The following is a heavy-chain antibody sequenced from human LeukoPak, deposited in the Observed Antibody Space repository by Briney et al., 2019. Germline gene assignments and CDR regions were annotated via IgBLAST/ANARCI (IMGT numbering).Heavy chain of an antibody. Sequence: SETLSLTCTVSGGSISSSSYYWGWIRQPPGKGLEWIGSIYYSGSTYYNPSLKSRVTISVDTPKNQFSLKLSSVTAADTAVYYCARSPRGYSYEYYFDYWGQGTLVTVSS. CDR1: GGSISSSSYY. D-gene: IGHD5-18*01. J-gene: IGHJ4*02. CDR3: ARSPRGYSYEYYFDY. V-gene: IGHV4-39*01. CDR2: IYYSGST.